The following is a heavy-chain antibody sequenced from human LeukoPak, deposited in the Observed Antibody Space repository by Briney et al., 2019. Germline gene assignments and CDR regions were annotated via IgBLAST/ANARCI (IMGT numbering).Heavy chain of an antibody. CDR3: VKDPYSSGWYGGNAFDL. J-gene: IGHJ3*01. D-gene: IGHD6-19*01. CDR2: ISSSGDSA. Sequence: GGSLRLSCAASGFTFNSYAMSWVGQAPGKRLEWVSAISSSGDSAYYADPVKGRFTISRDNSKKTLYLQMNSLRVEDTAVYHCVKDPYSSGWYGGNAFDLWGQGTKVTVSS. CDR1: GFTFNSYA. V-gene: IGHV3-23*01.